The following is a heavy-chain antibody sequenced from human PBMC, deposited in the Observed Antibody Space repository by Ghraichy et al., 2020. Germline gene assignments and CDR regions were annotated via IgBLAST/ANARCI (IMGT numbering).Heavy chain of an antibody. D-gene: IGHD1-26*01. CDR3: ARASGSYYFDY. Sequence: SETLSLTCTVSGGSISSSSYYWGWIRQPPGKGLEWIGSIYYSGSTYYNPSLKSRVTISVDTSKNQFSLKLSSVTAADTAVYYCARASGSYYFDYWGQGTLVTVSS. CDR2: IYYSGST. J-gene: IGHJ4*02. CDR1: GGSISSSSYY. V-gene: IGHV4-39*01.